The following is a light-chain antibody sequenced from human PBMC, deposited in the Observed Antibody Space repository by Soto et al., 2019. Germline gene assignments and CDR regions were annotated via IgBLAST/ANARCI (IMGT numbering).Light chain of an antibody. J-gene: IGKJ1*01. V-gene: IGKV1-16*01. CDR1: HPISDY. Sequence: DIQMTTSPSSLSASVVDIVTISCLTSHPISDYLNCYQQKPGKAPPLLIYTASNLQSGVPSRFSGSGSGTEFTLTISSLQPDDFATYYCQHYNSYSEAFGQGTKVDIK. CDR3: QHYNSYSEA. CDR2: TAS.